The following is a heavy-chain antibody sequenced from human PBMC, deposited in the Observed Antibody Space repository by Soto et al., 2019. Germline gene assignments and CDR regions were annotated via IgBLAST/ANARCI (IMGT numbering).Heavy chain of an antibody. CDR2: IYYSGTT. CDR1: GGSVSSRAHY. Sequence: QVQLQESGPGLVKPSETLSLTCTVSGGSVSSRAHYWGWIRPTPGKGLEGIGNIYYSGTTSYNPSLKSRVTISVDTSKNQFSLKLTSVTAADTAVYYCARQDPLSGYGYGLGGYYFDYWGQGTLVTVSS. CDR3: ARQDPLSGYGYGLGGYYFDY. V-gene: IGHV4-39*01. J-gene: IGHJ4*02. D-gene: IGHD5-18*01.